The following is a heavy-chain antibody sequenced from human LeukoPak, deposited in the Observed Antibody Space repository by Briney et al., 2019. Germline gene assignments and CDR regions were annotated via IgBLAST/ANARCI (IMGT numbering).Heavy chain of an antibody. J-gene: IGHJ3*02. D-gene: IGHD3-3*01. CDR3: ARGLDFWMAHAFDI. Sequence: TGGSLRLSCAASGFTFSSYAMSWVRQAPGKGLEWVANIKQDGSEKYYADSVKRRFTISRDNAKNSLYLQMNSLRAEDTAVYYCARGLDFWMAHAFDIWGQGTMVTVSS. CDR2: IKQDGSEK. CDR1: GFTFSSYA. V-gene: IGHV3-7*03.